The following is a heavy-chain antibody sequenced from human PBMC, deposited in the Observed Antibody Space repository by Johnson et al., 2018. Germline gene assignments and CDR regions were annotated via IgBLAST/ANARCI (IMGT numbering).Heavy chain of an antibody. CDR1: GGSISSGTFY. J-gene: IGHJ6*03. V-gene: IGHV4-61*02. D-gene: IGHD1-26*01. CDR2: IFNSGKT. Sequence: QVQLQQSGPGLVKPSQTXSLTCNVSGGSISSGTFYWNWIRQPAGKGMEWIGRIFNSGKTTYNPSLTSRVTISADTSKNQFSLRLSSVTAADPAIYHCARSGPVTVGGSVNYFYMDVWGKGTTVTVSS. CDR3: ARSGPVTVGGSVNYFYMDV.